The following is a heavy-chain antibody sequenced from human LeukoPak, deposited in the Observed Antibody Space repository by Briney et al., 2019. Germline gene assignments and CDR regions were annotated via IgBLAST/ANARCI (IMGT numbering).Heavy chain of an antibody. Sequence: PSETLSLTCIVSGGSISSSSYYWGWIRQPPGKGLEWIGSIYYSGSTYYNPSLKSRVTISVDTSKNQFSLKLSSVTAADTAVYYCARLAPRDIVVVPAAIGCHFDYWGQGTLVTVSS. CDR3: ARLAPRDIVVVPAAIGCHFDY. V-gene: IGHV4-39*01. D-gene: IGHD2-2*01. J-gene: IGHJ4*02. CDR1: GGSISSSSYY. CDR2: IYYSGST.